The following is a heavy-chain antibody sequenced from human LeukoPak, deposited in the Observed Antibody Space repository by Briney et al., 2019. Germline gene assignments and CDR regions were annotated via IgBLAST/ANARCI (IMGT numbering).Heavy chain of an antibody. J-gene: IGHJ6*04. D-gene: IGHD3-10*01. Sequence: SETLSLTCAVYGGSFSGYYWSWIRQPPGKGLEWIGEINHSGSTNYNPSLKSRVTISVDTSKNQFSLKLSSVTAADMAVYYCARGGTYYYGSGSPRVDVWGKGTTVTVSS. V-gene: IGHV4-34*01. CDR1: GGSFSGYY. CDR3: ARGGTYYYGSGSPRVDV. CDR2: INHSGST.